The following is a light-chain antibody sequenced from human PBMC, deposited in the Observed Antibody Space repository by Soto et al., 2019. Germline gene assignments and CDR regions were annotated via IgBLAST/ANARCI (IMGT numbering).Light chain of an antibody. CDR3: QQYGSSPPT. CDR2: GAS. Sequence: EIVLTQSPGTLSLSPGERATLSCRASLIVSSSHLAWYQQKPGQAPRLLIYGASSRATGIPDRFSGSGSGTDFTLTISRLEPEDFAVYYCQQYGSSPPTFGQGTKVDIK. CDR1: LIVSSSH. J-gene: IGKJ1*01. V-gene: IGKV3-20*01.